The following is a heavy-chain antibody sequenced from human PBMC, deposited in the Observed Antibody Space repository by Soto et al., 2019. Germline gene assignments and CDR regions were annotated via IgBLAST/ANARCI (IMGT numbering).Heavy chain of an antibody. V-gene: IGHV3-23*01. Sequence: PGGSLRLSCAASGFTFRQYDLSWVRQAPGKGLEWVSAISGRGFNTHYADSVLGRFTISRDNSKNTLHLQMNSLRAEDTAVYYCANVRVEFDYWGQGTLVTVSS. CDR2: ISGRGFNT. CDR1: GFTFRQYD. CDR3: ANVRVEFDY. J-gene: IGHJ4*02. D-gene: IGHD2-15*01.